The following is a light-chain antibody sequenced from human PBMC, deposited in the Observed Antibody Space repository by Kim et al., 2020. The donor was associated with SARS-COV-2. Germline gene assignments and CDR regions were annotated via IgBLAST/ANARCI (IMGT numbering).Light chain of an antibody. V-gene: IGLV3-19*01. CDR3: NSRDSSGNHWEV. CDR2: GKN. CDR1: SLRSYY. Sequence: SSELTQDPAVSVALGQTVRITCQGDSLRSYYASWYQQKPGQAPVLVIYGKNNRPSGIPDRFSGSSSGNTASLTITGAQAEDEADYYCNSRDSSGNHWEVFGTGTKVTVL. J-gene: IGLJ1*01.